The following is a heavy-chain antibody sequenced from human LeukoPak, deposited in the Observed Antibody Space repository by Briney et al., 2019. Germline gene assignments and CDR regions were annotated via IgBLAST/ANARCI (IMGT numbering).Heavy chain of an antibody. Sequence: GGSLRLSCAASGFTFSSYNMNWVRQAPGKGMEWVSYISSSSSTIYYADSVKGRLTIYRDTAKNSLFLQMNSLRAEDTAVYYCARQNEAYCGGDCLYYYYYYMDVWGKGTTVTVSS. D-gene: IGHD2-21*02. CDR2: ISSSSSTI. CDR3: ARQNEAYCGGDCLYYYYYYMDV. V-gene: IGHV3-48*01. CDR1: GFTFSSYN. J-gene: IGHJ6*03.